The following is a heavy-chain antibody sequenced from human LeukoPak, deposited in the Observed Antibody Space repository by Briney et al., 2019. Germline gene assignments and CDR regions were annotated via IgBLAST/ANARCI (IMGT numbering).Heavy chain of an antibody. CDR2: ISAYNGNT. CDR3: ARGGRGVVVPAAIDY. J-gene: IGHJ4*02. D-gene: IGHD2-2*02. V-gene: IGHV1-18*04. CDR1: GYTFTGYY. Sequence: ASVKVSCKASGYTFTGYYMHWVRQAPGQGLEWMGWISAYNGNTNYAQKLQGRVTMTTDTSTSTAYMELRSLRSDDTAVYYCARGGRGVVVPAAIDYWGQGTLVTVSS.